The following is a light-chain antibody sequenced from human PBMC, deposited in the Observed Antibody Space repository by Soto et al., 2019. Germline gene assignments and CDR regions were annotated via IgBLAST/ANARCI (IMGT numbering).Light chain of an antibody. J-gene: IGKJ4*01. V-gene: IGKV3-11*01. Sequence: EKVMTQSPATLSVSPGERATLSCRASQSVSSTLAWYQQKPGQAPRLLIYDASTRANGIPARFSGSGSGTDFTLTISSLEPEDFAVYYCQQRSNWPLTFGGGTKVDIK. CDR3: QQRSNWPLT. CDR1: QSVSST. CDR2: DAS.